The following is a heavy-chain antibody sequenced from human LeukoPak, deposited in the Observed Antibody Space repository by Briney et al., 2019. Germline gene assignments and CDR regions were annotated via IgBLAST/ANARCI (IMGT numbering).Heavy chain of an antibody. CDR3: ARSRSIYCGGDCYLVY. J-gene: IGHJ4*02. V-gene: IGHV3-7*01. CDR1: GITLSSYW. Sequence: PGGSLRLSCAASGITLSSYWMSWVRQAPGKGLEWVANIKQDGSEKYYVDSVKGRFTISRDNAKNSLYLQMDSLRAEDTAVYYCARSRSIYCGGDCYLVYWGQGTLVTVSS. D-gene: IGHD2-21*02. CDR2: IKQDGSEK.